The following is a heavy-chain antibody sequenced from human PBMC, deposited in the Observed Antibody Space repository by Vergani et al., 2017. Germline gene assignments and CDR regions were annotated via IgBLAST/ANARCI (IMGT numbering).Heavy chain of an antibody. J-gene: IGHJ4*02. CDR1: GFTFSGSA. V-gene: IGHV3-73*02. CDR3: TVPYCGGDCYSGYYFDY. Sequence: EVQLVESGGGLVQPWGSLKLSCAASGFTFSGSAMHWVRQASGKGLEWVGRIRSKANSYATAYAASVKGRFTISRDDSKNTAYLQMNSLKTEDTAVYYCTVPYCGGDCYSGYYFDYWGQGTLVTVSS. D-gene: IGHD2-21*02. CDR2: IRSKANSYAT.